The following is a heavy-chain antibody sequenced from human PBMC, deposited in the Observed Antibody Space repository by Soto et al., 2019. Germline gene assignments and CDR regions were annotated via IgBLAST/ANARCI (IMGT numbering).Heavy chain of an antibody. J-gene: IGHJ4*02. CDR3: ARDWVRDGYNSCDY. Sequence: EVQLVESGGGLVQPGGSLRLSCAASGFTFSSYDMHWVRQATGKGLEWVAAIGTAGDTYYPGSVKGRFTISRENAKNSLYLQMNSLRAEDTAVYYCARDWVRDGYNSCDYWGQGTLVTVSS. CDR2: IGTAGDT. CDR1: GFTFSSYD. V-gene: IGHV3-13*01. D-gene: IGHD5-12*01.